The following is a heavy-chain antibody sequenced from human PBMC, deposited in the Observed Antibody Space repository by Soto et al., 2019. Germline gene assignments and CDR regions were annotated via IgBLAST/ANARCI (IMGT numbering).Heavy chain of an antibody. V-gene: IGHV3-30*18. J-gene: IGHJ6*02. CDR3: SKAGCKQLCGFGQEYYYYYYGMDV. Sequence: QVQLVESGGGVVQPGRSLRLSCAASGFTFSSYGMHWVRQAPGKGLEWVAVISYDGSNKYYADSVKGRFNISRDNSKNTVDLAMNRPGGEDKGLYYCSKAGCKQLCGFGQEYYYYYYGMDVWGQGTTVTVSS. CDR1: GFTFSSYG. CDR2: ISYDGSNK. D-gene: IGHD5-18*01.